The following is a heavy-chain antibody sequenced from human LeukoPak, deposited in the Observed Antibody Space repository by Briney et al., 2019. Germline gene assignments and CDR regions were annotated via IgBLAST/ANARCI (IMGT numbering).Heavy chain of an antibody. CDR3: AKDPRIVVVTQYFDY. D-gene: IGHD3-22*01. V-gene: IGHV3-23*01. CDR1: AFTCSSSG. Sequence: PGGYLRLSCAPSAFTCSSSGMTRARQAPGKRLEWVSAVSSSGGDTWHGDSVKGRFTISRDNSKNTLYLQMNSLRDEDTAVYYCAKDPRIVVVTQYFDYWGQGPLVTVSS. J-gene: IGHJ4*02. CDR2: VSSSGGDT.